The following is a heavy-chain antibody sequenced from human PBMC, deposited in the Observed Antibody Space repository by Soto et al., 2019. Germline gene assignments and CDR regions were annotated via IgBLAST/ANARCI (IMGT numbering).Heavy chain of an antibody. CDR1: GGSISSYY. CDR2: IYYSGST. Sequence: SETLSLTCTVSGGSISSYYWSWIRQPPGKGLEWIGYIYYSGSTNYNPSLKSRVTISVDTSKNQFSLKLSSVTAADTAVYYCARDRGIVGATPYYYYSMDVWGQGTTVTVSS. CDR3: ARDRGIVGATPYYYYSMDV. J-gene: IGHJ6*02. D-gene: IGHD1-26*01. V-gene: IGHV4-59*01.